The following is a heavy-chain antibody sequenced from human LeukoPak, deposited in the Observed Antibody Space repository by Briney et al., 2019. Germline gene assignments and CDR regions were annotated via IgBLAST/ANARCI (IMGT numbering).Heavy chain of an antibody. CDR1: GGSISSGSYY. CDR3: ARDSSSWAGSDY. J-gene: IGHJ4*02. V-gene: IGHV4-61*02. CDR2: IYTSGST. Sequence: PSETLSLTCAVSGGSISSGSYYWSWIRQPAGKGLEWIGRIYTSGSTNYNPSLKSRVTISVDTSKNQFSLKLSSVTAADTAVYYCARDSSSWAGSDYWGQGTLVTVSS. D-gene: IGHD6-13*01.